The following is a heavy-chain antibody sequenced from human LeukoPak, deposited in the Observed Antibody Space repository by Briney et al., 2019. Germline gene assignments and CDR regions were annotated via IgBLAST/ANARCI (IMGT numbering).Heavy chain of an antibody. J-gene: IGHJ5*02. D-gene: IGHD6-19*01. CDR3: AKDPPIAVAGWRTVFDP. CDR2: IRYDGSNK. V-gene: IGHV3-30*02. CDR1: GFTFSSYG. Sequence: GGSLRLSCAASGFTFSSYGMHWVRQAPGKGLEWVAFIRYDGSNKYYADSVKGRFTISRDNSKNTLYLQMNSLRAEDTAVYYCAKDPPIAVAGWRTVFDPWGQGTLVTVSS.